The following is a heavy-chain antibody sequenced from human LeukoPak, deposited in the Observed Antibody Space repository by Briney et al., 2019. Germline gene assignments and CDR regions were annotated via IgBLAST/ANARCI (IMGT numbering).Heavy chain of an antibody. CDR2: INPSGGST. D-gene: IGHD3/OR15-3a*01. CDR1: GYTFTSYY. Sequence: ASVKVSCKASGYTFTSYYMHWVRQAPGQGLEWMEIINPSGGSTSYAQKFQGRVTMTRDTSTSTVYMELSSLRSEDTAVYYCARAPWTGYYQDWGQGTLVTVSS. V-gene: IGHV1-46*01. CDR3: ARAPWTGYYQD. J-gene: IGHJ4*02.